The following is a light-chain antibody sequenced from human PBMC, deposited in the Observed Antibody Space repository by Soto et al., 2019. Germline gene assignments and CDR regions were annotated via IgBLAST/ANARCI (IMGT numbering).Light chain of an antibody. Sequence: QSVLTQPPSASGSPGQSVAISCTGTSSDVGGYNYVSWYQQHPDKAPKVMIYEVSKRPSGVSNRFSGSKSGNTASLTISGLQAEDEADYYCSSYTSSSTVVFGGGTKLTVL. V-gene: IGLV2-14*01. CDR2: EVS. CDR1: SSDVGGYNY. J-gene: IGLJ2*01. CDR3: SSYTSSSTVV.